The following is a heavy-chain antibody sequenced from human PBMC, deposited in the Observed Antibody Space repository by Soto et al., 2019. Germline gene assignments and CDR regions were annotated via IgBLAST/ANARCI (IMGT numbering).Heavy chain of an antibody. D-gene: IGHD3-22*01. CDR1: GGSISSGGYY. CDR3: ARAGYYDSSGYYPFDY. CDR2: IYYSGST. Sequence: PSETLSLTCTVSGGSISSGGYYWSWIRQHPGKGLEWIGYIYYSGSTYYNPSLKSRVTISVDTSKNQFSLKLSSVTAADTAVYYCARAGYYDSSGYYPFDYWGQGALVTVSS. J-gene: IGHJ4*02. V-gene: IGHV4-31*03.